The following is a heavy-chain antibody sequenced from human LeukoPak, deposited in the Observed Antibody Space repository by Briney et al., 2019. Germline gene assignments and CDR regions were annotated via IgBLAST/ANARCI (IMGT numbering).Heavy chain of an antibody. CDR3: ARVRLGDSSGYYDYCYYMDV. CDR2: IYYSGST. J-gene: IGHJ6*03. V-gene: IGHV4-31*03. D-gene: IGHD3-22*01. Sequence: SETLSLTCTVSGGSISSGGYYWSWIRQHPGKGLEWIGYIYYSGSTYYNPSLKSRVTISVDTSKNQFSLKLSSVTAADTAVYYCARVRLGDSSGYYDYCYYMDVWGKGTTVTVSS. CDR1: GGSISSGGYY.